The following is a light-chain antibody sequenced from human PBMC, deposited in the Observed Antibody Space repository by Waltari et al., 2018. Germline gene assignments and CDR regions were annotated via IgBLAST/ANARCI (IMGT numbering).Light chain of an antibody. CDR3: MQALQNPLT. V-gene: IGKV2-28*01. Sequence: EIVMTQSPLSLPVTPGEPASISCRSSQSLLHSNGRNYLDWYLQKPGQSPQLLIYLGSTRASGVPDRFSGRGSGTDFTLKISRVEAEDVGVYYCMQALQNPLTFGGGTKVEIK. J-gene: IGKJ4*01. CDR1: QSLLHSNGRNY. CDR2: LGS.